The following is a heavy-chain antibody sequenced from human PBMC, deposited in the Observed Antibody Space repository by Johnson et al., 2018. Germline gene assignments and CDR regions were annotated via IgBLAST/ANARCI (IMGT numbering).Heavy chain of an antibody. CDR2: MNPNSGNT. CDR1: GYTFTSYD. V-gene: IGHV1-8*01. D-gene: IGHD4-17*01. J-gene: IGHJ3*02. Sequence: QVQLVESGAEVKKPGASVKVSCKASGYTFTSYDINWVRQATGQGLEWMGWMNPNSGNTGYAQKFQGRVTMTRNTSISTAYMELSSLRAEDTAVYYCASSYDYGDLGAFDIWGQGTMVTVSS. CDR3: ASSYDYGDLGAFDI.